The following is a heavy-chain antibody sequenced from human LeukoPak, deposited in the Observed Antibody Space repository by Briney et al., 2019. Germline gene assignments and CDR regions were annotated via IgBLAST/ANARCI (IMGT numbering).Heavy chain of an antibody. V-gene: IGHV2-5*02. D-gene: IGHD6-13*01. Sequence: SGPTLVKPTQTLTLTCTFSGFSLSTSGVGVGWIRQPPGKALEWLALIYWDDDKRYSPTLKSRLTITKDTSKNQVVLTMTNMDPVDTATYYCAHTYSSSWHRYFDYWGQGTLVTVSS. CDR2: IYWDDDK. J-gene: IGHJ4*02. CDR3: AHTYSSSWHRYFDY. CDR1: GFSLSTSGVG.